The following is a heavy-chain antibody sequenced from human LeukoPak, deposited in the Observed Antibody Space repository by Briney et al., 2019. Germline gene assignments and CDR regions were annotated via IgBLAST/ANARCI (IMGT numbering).Heavy chain of an antibody. V-gene: IGHV3-23*01. CDR3: AKIAVAVVFDY. CDR2: ISGSGGST. D-gene: IGHD6-19*01. J-gene: IGHJ4*02. CDR1: GFDFSSNW. Sequence: GGSLRLSCAASGFDFSSNWMHWVRHAPGQGLEWVSAISGSGGSTYYADSVKGRFTISRDNSKNTLYLQMNSLRAEDTAVYYCAKIAVAVVFDYWGQGTLVTVSS.